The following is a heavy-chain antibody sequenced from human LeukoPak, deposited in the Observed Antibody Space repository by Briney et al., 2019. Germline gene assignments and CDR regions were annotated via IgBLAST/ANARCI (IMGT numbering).Heavy chain of an antibody. D-gene: IGHD3-22*01. CDR2: IKQDGSEK. Sequence: GGSLRLSCVASGFSFTGNWMSWVRQAPGKGLEWVANIKQDGSEKYYVDSVKGRFTISRDNAKNSLYLQMNSLRAEDTAVYYCAREGGGDYYDSSGPYRNAFDIWGQGTMVTVSS. CDR1: GFSFTGNW. J-gene: IGHJ3*02. CDR3: AREGGGDYYDSSGPYRNAFDI. V-gene: IGHV3-7*01.